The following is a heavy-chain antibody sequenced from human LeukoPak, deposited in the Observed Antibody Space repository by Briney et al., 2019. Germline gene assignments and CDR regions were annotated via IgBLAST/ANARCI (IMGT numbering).Heavy chain of an antibody. Sequence: QAGGSLRLSCAASGFTFSSYIMTWVRQAPGKGLEWVSGITGSGDITYYADSVKGRFTISRDNSKNMLYLQMNSLRAEDTAVYYCARGEGYSSSWYWFDPWGQGTLVTVSS. CDR3: ARGEGYSSSWYWFDP. D-gene: IGHD6-13*01. CDR1: GFTFSSYI. J-gene: IGHJ5*02. CDR2: ITGSGDIT. V-gene: IGHV3-23*01.